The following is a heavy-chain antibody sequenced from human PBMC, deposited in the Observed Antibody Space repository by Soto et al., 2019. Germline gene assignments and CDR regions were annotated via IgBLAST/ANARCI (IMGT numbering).Heavy chain of an antibody. CDR1: GFSFGNDW. J-gene: IGHJ4*02. CDR2: IKEDGSEK. V-gene: IGHV3-7*01. CDR3: ARPERNSKYHPLLS. Sequence: GSLRLSCIASGFSFGNDWMGWVRQAPGKGLEWVANIKEDGSEKFSVDSVGGRFTISRDNAKNSLYLQMNSRRADDTAVYYCARPERNSKYHPLLSWGQGTLVTVSS. D-gene: IGHD1-1*01.